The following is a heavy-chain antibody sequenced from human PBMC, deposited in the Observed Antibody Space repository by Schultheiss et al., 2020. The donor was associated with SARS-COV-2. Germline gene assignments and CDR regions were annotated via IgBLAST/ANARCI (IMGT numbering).Heavy chain of an antibody. CDR1: GGSISSYY. Sequence: SQTLSLTCTVSGGSISSYYWSWIRQPPGKVLEWIGYIYYSGSTNYNPSLKSRVTISVDTSKNQFSLKLSSVTAADTAVYYCARGGTWNDRREDFDIWGQGTMVTVSS. CDR2: IYYSGST. D-gene: IGHD1-1*01. CDR3: ARGGTWNDRREDFDI. J-gene: IGHJ3*02. V-gene: IGHV4-59*08.